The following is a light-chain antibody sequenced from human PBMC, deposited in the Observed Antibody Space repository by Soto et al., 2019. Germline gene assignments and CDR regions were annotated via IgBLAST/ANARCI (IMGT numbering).Light chain of an antibody. CDR1: SSDVGGYNC. J-gene: IGLJ1*01. V-gene: IGLV2-11*01. Sequence: QSALTQPRPVSGSPGQSVTISCTGTSSDVGGYNCVSWYQQHPGKAPQLIIYDVTQRPSGVPDRFSGSKSGNTASLSISGLQAEDEADYYCCSHSASYTFVFGTGTKVTVL. CDR2: DVT. CDR3: CSHSASYTFV.